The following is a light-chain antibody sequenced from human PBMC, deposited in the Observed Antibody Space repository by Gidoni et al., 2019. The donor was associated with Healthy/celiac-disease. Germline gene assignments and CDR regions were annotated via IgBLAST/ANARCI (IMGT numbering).Light chain of an antibody. V-gene: IGKV1-39*01. CDR1: QRISSY. CDR2: AAS. J-gene: IGKJ3*01. CDR3: QQSYSTRFT. Sequence: DIQMTQSPSSLSASVGDRVNIPCRASQRISSYLNWYQQKPGKGPKILIDAASSLQSGVPSRFSCSGYGTDYTLTISSLQPEDFATYYCQQSYSTRFTFGPGTKVDIK.